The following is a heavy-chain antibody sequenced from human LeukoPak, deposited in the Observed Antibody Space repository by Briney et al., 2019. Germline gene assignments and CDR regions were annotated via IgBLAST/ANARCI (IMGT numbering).Heavy chain of an antibody. CDR3: ARDVNYCSSTSCSLGMDV. V-gene: IGHV4-30-4*01. CDR2: IYYNGST. J-gene: IGHJ6*02. CDR1: GGSISSGDYY. Sequence: SQTLSLTCTVSGGSISSGDYYWSWIRHPPGKGLEWIGYIYYNGSTYYNPSLKSRVTISVDTSKNQFSLKLSSVTAADTAVYYCARDVNYCSSTSCSLGMDVWGQGTTVTVSS. D-gene: IGHD2-2*01.